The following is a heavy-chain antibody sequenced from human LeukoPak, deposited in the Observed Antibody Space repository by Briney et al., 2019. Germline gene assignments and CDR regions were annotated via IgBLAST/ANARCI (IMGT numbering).Heavy chain of an antibody. CDR3: ASPRDYGGYDAVDI. D-gene: IGHD4/OR15-4a*01. V-gene: IGHV1-2*02. CDR2: INPNSGDT. Sequence: ASVKDSCKASGYTFTGYYMHWVRQPPGQGLEWMGWINPNSGDTNYAQRFQGRVTMTSDTSISTAYMELSRLMFVDTAVYYCASPRDYGGYDAVDICGQGTMVMVS. CDR1: GYTFTGYY. J-gene: IGHJ3*02.